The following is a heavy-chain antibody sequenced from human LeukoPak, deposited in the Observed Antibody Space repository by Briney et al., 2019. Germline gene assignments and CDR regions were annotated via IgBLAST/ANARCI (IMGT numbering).Heavy chain of an antibody. V-gene: IGHV4-39*01. CDR3: ARLDHYWAKTDY. D-gene: IGHD2-8*02. CDR2: IFPSGTT. Sequence: PSETLSLTCTVSGGSISSSNYYWGWIRPPPGEGLEWIGSIFPSGTTFYNPSLTSRVTVSLDPSKNQFSLKLLSVTAADTAVYYCARLDHYWAKTDYWGQGTLVTVSS. J-gene: IGHJ4*02. CDR1: GGSISSSNYY.